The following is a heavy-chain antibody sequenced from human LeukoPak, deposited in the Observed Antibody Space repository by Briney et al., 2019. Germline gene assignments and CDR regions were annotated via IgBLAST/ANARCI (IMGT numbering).Heavy chain of an antibody. D-gene: IGHD5-24*01. V-gene: IGHV4-59*01. CDR3: ARWQRSDAFDI. J-gene: IGHJ3*02. CDR2: IYYSGST. CDR1: GGSISSYY. Sequence: SETLSLTCTVSGGSISSYYWSWIRQPPGKGLEWIGYIYYSGSTNYNPSLKSRVTISVDTSKNQFSLKLSSVTAADTAVYYCARWQRSDAFDIWGQGTMVTVSS.